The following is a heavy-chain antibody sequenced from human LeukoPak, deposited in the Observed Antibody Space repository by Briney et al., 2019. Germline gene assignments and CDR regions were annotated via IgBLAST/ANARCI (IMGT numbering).Heavy chain of an antibody. CDR3: ARGHGSWGSSSSGWFDP. CDR2: INHSGST. D-gene: IGHD6-6*01. CDR1: GGSFSGYY. V-gene: IGHV4-34*01. J-gene: IGHJ5*02. Sequence: SETLSLTCAVYGGSFSGYYWSWIRQPPGKGLEWIGEINHSGSTNHNPSLKSRVTISVDTSKNQFSLKLSSVTAADTAVYYCARGHGSWGSSSSGWFDPWGQGTLVTVSS.